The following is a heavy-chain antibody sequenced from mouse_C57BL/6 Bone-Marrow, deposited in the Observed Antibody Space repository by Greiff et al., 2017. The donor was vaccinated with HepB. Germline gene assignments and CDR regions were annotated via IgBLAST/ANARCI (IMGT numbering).Heavy chain of an antibody. CDR1: GYTFTSYW. Sequence: QVQLQQPGAELVKPGASVKMSCKASGYTFTSYWITWVKQRPGQGLEWIGDIYPGSGSTNYNEKFKSKATLTVDTSSSTAYMQLSSLTSEDSAVYYCARWHMVTTYFDYWGQGTTLTVSS. V-gene: IGHV1-55*01. J-gene: IGHJ2*01. CDR2: IYPGSGST. CDR3: ARWHMVTTYFDY. D-gene: IGHD2-2*01.